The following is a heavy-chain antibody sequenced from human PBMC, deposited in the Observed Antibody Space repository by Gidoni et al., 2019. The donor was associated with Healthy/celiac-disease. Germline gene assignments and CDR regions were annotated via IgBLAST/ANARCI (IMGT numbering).Heavy chain of an antibody. Sequence: EVQLLESGGGLVQPGGSLRLSFAASGFTFSSYAMRWVRQAPGKGLEWVSAIGGSGGNTYYADSVRGRFTISRDNSKNTLYLQMNSLRAEDTAVYYCAKRYGPSYYFDYWGQGTLVTVSS. D-gene: IGHD5-18*01. J-gene: IGHJ4*02. CDR3: AKRYGPSYYFDY. V-gene: IGHV3-23*01. CDR2: IGGSGGNT. CDR1: GFTFSSYA.